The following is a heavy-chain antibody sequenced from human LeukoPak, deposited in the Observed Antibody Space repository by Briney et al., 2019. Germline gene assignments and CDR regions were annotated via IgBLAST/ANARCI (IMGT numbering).Heavy chain of an antibody. Sequence: SETLSLTCTVSGGSISSYYWSWIRQPPGKGLEWIGYIYYSGSTNYNPSLKSRVTISVDTSKNQFSLKLSSVTAADTAVYYCARGELTLEDWDQGTLVTVSS. D-gene: IGHD3-3*01. J-gene: IGHJ4*02. CDR2: IYYSGST. CDR3: ARGELTLED. CDR1: GGSISSYY. V-gene: IGHV4-59*01.